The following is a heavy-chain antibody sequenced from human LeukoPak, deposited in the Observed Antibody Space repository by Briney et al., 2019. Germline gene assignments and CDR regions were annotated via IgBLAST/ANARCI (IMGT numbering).Heavy chain of an antibody. CDR2: ISYDGSNK. Sequence: PGGSLRLSCAASGFTFSSYAMHWVRQAPGKGLEWVAVISYDGSNKYYADSVKGRFTISRDNSKNTLYLQMNSLRADDTAVYYCARRGGQQLDYWGQGTLVTVSS. D-gene: IGHD6-13*01. J-gene: IGHJ4*02. CDR3: ARRGGQQLDY. CDR1: GFTFSSYA. V-gene: IGHV3-30-3*01.